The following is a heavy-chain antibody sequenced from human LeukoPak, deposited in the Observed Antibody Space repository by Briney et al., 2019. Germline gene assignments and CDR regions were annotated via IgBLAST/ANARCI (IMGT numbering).Heavy chain of an antibody. J-gene: IGHJ5*02. Sequence: GGSLRLSCAASEFTFSNYWMSWVRQAPGKGLEWVANIKQDGNEKYYVDSVKGRFTISRDNAKNSLYLQMISLRAEDTAVYYCARGGAPYCSSTSCYEDRFDPWGQGTLVTVSS. D-gene: IGHD2-2*01. V-gene: IGHV3-7*05. CDR2: IKQDGNEK. CDR1: EFTFSNYW. CDR3: ARGGAPYCSSTSCYEDRFDP.